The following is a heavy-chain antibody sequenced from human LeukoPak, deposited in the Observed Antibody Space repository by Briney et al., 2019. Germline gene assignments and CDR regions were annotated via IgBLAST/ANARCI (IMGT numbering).Heavy chain of an antibody. CDR1: GYTFTIYD. J-gene: IGHJ4*02. CDR2: MNPNSGNT. V-gene: IGHV1-8*03. CDR3: ARAPRRAELVEGYYFDY. Sequence: GASVKVSCKASGYTFTIYDINWVRQATGQGLEWMGWMNPNSGNTGYAQKFQGRVTITRNTSITTAYMELSSLRSEDTAVYYCARAPRRAELVEGYYFDYWGQGTLVTVSS. D-gene: IGHD2-21*01.